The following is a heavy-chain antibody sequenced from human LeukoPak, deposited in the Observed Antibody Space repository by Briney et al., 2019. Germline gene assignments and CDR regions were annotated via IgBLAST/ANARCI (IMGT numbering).Heavy chain of an antibody. V-gene: IGHV3-48*01. CDR2: ISSSSTI. Sequence: GGSLRLSCAASGFTFSSYSMNWVRQAPGKGLEWVSYISSSSTIYYADSVKGRFTISRDNAKNSLYLQMNSLRAEDTAVYYCATDSGSYYPADYWGQGTLVTVSS. J-gene: IGHJ4*02. CDR3: ATDSGSYYPADY. D-gene: IGHD1-26*01. CDR1: GFTFSSYS.